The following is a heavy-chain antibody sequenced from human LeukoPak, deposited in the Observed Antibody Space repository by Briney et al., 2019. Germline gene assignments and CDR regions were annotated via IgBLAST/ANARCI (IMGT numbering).Heavy chain of an antibody. J-gene: IGHJ6*02. CDR3: ARNLVGHYYYAMDV. CDR2: INHSGST. CDR1: GGSFSGYY. V-gene: IGHV4-34*01. D-gene: IGHD2-15*01. Sequence: SETLSLTCAVYGGSFSGYYWSWIRQPPGKGLEWIGEINHSGSTNYNPSLKSRVTISIDTSKNQLSLKLSSVTAADTAVYYCARNLVGHYYYAMDVWGQGTTVTVSS.